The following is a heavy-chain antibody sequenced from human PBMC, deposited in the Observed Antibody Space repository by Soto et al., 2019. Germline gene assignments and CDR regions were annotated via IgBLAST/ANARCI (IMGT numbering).Heavy chain of an antibody. V-gene: IGHV3-9*01. J-gene: IGHJ6*03. CDR2: ISWNSGSI. CDR1: GFTFDDYA. CDR3: AKDIRIAAAGTGGYYYYYMDV. D-gene: IGHD6-13*01. Sequence: EVQLVESGGGLVQPGRSLRLSCAASGFTFDDYAMHWVRQAPGKGLEWVSGISWNSGSIGYADSVKGRFTISRANAKNSLYLQMNSLRAEDTALYYCAKDIRIAAAGTGGYYYYYMDVWGKGTTVTVSS.